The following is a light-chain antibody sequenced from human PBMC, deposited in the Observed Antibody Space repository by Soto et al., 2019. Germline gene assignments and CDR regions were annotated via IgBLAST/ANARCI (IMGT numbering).Light chain of an antibody. V-gene: IGLV2-23*01. CDR3: CSYAGSSTYVV. CDR2: EGS. CDR1: SSDVGTYNL. J-gene: IGLJ2*01. Sequence: QSALTQPASGSVSPGQSITLSCTGTSSDVGTYNLVSWYQQHPGKAPKLMISEGSKRPSGVSNRFSGSKSGNTASLTSSGLQSEDEADYYCCSYAGSSTYVVFGGGTKLTVL.